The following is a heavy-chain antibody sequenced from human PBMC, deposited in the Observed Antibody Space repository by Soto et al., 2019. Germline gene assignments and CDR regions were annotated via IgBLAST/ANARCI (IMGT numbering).Heavy chain of an antibody. CDR2: ISSSSSYI. J-gene: IGHJ2*01. CDR1: GFTFSSYS. V-gene: IGHV3-21*01. Sequence: EVQLVESGGGLVKPGGSLRLSCAASGFTFSSYSMNWVRQAPGKGLEWVSSISSSSSYIYYADSVKGRFTISRDNAKNSLYLQMNSLRAEDTAVYYCARYLVVVASTNGYFDLWGRGTLVTVSS. D-gene: IGHD2-15*01. CDR3: ARYLVVVASTNGYFDL.